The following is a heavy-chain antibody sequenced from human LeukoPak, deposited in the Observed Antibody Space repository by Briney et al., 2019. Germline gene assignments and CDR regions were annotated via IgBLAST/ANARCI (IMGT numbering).Heavy chain of an antibody. CDR3: ASSSAGLTYYFDY. CDR1: GFTFSSYA. Sequence: SGGSLRLSCAASGFTFSSYAMHWVRQAPGKGLEWVAVISYDGSNKYYADSVKGRFTISRDNSKNTLYLQMNSLRAEDTAVYYCASSSAGLTYYFDYWGQGTLVTVSS. V-gene: IGHV3-30*04. CDR2: ISYDGSNK. J-gene: IGHJ4*02. D-gene: IGHD1-14*01.